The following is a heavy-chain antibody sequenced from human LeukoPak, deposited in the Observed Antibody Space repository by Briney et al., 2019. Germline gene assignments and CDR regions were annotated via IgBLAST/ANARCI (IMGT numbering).Heavy chain of an antibody. CDR1: GFTFNNYA. V-gene: IGHV3-23*01. J-gene: IGHJ4*02. CDR3: AKAGEYCPDGSCYSENYYFDY. Sequence: SGGSLRLSCAASGFTFNNYAMAWVRQAPGKGLEWVSGISGSGGSRLYSVKGRFTISRDNSKNTLFLQMNRLRAEDTAIYYCAKAGEYCPDGSCYSENYYFDYWGQGTLVTVSS. D-gene: IGHD2-15*01. CDR2: ISGSGGSR.